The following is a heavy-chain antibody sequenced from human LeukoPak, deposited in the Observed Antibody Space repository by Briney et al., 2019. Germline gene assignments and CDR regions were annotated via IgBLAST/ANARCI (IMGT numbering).Heavy chain of an antibody. Sequence: GGSLRLSCAASGFTVSSNYMSWVRQAPGKGLEWVSVINSGGSTHYADSVKGRFTISRDNSKNTLYLQMCSLRAEDTAVYYCASKESFDYWGQGTLVTVSS. J-gene: IGHJ4*02. CDR2: INSGGST. V-gene: IGHV3-66*01. CDR3: ASKESFDY. CDR1: GFTVSSNY. D-gene: IGHD2/OR15-2a*01.